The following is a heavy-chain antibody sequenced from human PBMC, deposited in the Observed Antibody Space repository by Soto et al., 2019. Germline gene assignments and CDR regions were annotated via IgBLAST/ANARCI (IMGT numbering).Heavy chain of an antibody. Sequence: QVQLVQSGAEVKKPGASVKVSCKASGYTFTSYYMHWVRQAPGQGLEWMGTINPSGGSTSYAQKFQGRGTITRDTATSTVYMELSSLRSEDTAVYYCARKGVGGSNWFDPWGQGTRVTVSS. CDR3: ARKGVGGSNWFDP. CDR1: GYTFTSYY. CDR2: INPSGGST. D-gene: IGHD3-3*01. V-gene: IGHV1-46*01. J-gene: IGHJ5*02.